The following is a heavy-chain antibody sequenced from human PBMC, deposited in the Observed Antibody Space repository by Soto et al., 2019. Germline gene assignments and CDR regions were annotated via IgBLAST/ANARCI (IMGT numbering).Heavy chain of an antibody. CDR3: ARVRYYDFCYFDY. D-gene: IGHD3-22*01. J-gene: IGHJ4*01. CDR1: GVSISSYY. Sequence: QVQLQESGPGLVKPSETLSLTCTVSGVSISSYYWSWIRQPPGKGLEWIGYIYYSGSTNYNPSLKSRVTISVDRSKNQFSLKLSSVTAADTAVYSCARVRYYDFCYFDYWGHGSLVTVAS. V-gene: IGHV4-59*01. CDR2: IYYSGST.